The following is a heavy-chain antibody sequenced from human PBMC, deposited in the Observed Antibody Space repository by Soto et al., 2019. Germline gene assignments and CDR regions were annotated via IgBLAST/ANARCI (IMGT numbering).Heavy chain of an antibody. CDR1: GGTFSSYT. V-gene: IGHV1-69*02. Sequence: QVPLVQSGAEVKKPGSSVKVSCKASGGTFSSYTISWVRQAPGQGLEWMGRIIPILGIANYAQKFQGRVTITADKSTSTAYMELSSLRSEDTAVYYCARVTYYYDSSGYPFDYWGQGTLVTVSS. CDR3: ARVTYYYDSSGYPFDY. D-gene: IGHD3-22*01. J-gene: IGHJ4*02. CDR2: IIPILGIA.